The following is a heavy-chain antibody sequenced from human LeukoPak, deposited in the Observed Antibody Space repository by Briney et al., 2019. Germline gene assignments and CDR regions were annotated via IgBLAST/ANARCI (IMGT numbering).Heavy chain of an antibody. Sequence: GESLKISCKGSGYSFTTYWIGWVRQMPGKGLEWVAIIYPDDSDARYSPSFQGQVTISADMSISTAYLQWGSLKASDTGIYYCARPGARGAAVDYWGQGTLVTVSS. CDR3: ARPGARGAAVDY. CDR1: GYSFTTYW. V-gene: IGHV5-51*01. CDR2: IYPDDSDA. D-gene: IGHD6-25*01. J-gene: IGHJ4*02.